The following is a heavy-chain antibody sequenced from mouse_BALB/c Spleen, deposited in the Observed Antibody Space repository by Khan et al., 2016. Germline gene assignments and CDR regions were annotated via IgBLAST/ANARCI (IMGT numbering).Heavy chain of an antibody. V-gene: IGHV7-3*02. Sequence: EVELVESGGGLVQPGGSLRLSCATSGFTFTDYYMSSVRQPPGKALEWLGFIRNKANGYTTEYSASVKGRFTISRDNSQSILYLQMNTLRAEDSATYYCPRESAYWGQGTLVTVSA. CDR2: IRNKANGYTT. CDR1: GFTFTDYY. J-gene: IGHJ3*01. CDR3: PRESAY.